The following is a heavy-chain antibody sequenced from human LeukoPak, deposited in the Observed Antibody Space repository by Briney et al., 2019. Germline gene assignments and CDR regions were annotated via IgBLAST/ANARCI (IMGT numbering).Heavy chain of an antibody. CDR3: ARDSYVVPAAIDYYYMDV. D-gene: IGHD2-2*01. CDR1: GFTFSSYW. Sequence: GGSLRLSCAASGFTFSSYWMSWVRQAPGKGLEWVANIKQDGSEKYYVDSVKGRFTISRDNAKNSLYLQMNSLRAEDTAVYYCARDSYVVPAAIDYYYMDVWGKGTTVTVSS. J-gene: IGHJ6*03. CDR2: IKQDGSEK. V-gene: IGHV3-7*01.